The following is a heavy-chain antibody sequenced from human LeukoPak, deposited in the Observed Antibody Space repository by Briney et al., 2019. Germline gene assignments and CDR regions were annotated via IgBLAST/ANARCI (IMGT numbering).Heavy chain of an antibody. J-gene: IGHJ4*02. Sequence: PGGSLRLSCAASGFTFTTYAMSWVRQAPGKGLEWVSSVSKSDGTTYYADSVKGRLTISRDNSKNTLHLQMNGLRAEDTAVYYCARIGGVVPASDYWGQGTLVTVSS. CDR3: ARIGGVVPASDY. CDR1: GFTFTTYA. V-gene: IGHV3-23*01. CDR2: VSKSDGTT. D-gene: IGHD2-2*01.